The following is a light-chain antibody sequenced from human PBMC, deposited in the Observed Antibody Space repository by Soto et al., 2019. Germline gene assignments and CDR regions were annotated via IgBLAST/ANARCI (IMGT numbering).Light chain of an antibody. CDR2: DAS. CDR3: QQRYNWLT. Sequence: IVLTQSPATLSLSPGERATLSCRAGQSIRTYLAWYQQKSGQAPRLLIYDASNRATGTPARFSGSGSGTDFTLTISSLEPEASAVYYCQQRYNWLTFGGGTKVDIK. CDR1: QSIRTY. J-gene: IGKJ4*01. V-gene: IGKV3-11*01.